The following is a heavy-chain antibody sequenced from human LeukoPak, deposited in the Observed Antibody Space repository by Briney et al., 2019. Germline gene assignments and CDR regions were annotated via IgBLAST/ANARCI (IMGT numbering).Heavy chain of an antibody. V-gene: IGHV1-69*06. Sequence: GASVKVSCKASGYTFTSYGISWVRQAPGQGLEWMGGIIPIFGTANYAQKFQGRVTITADKSTSTAYMELSSLRSEDTAVYYCARATVDYDSSGYYLTGFDYWGQGTLVTVSS. J-gene: IGHJ4*02. CDR3: ARATVDYDSSGYYLTGFDY. D-gene: IGHD3-22*01. CDR1: GYTFTSYG. CDR2: IIPIFGTA.